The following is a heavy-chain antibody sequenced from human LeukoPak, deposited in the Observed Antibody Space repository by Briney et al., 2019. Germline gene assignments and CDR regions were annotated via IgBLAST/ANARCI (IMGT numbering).Heavy chain of an antibody. CDR3: AKDLVGPTLYYDILTGLDAFDI. CDR1: GFTFSSYG. Sequence: PGGSLRLSCAATGFTFSSYGMHWVRQAPGKGLEWVAFIRYDGSNKYYADSVKGRFTISRDNSKNTLYLQMNSLRAEDTAVYYCAKDLVGPTLYYDILTGLDAFDIWGQGTMVTVSS. V-gene: IGHV3-30*02. CDR2: IRYDGSNK. J-gene: IGHJ3*02. D-gene: IGHD3-9*01.